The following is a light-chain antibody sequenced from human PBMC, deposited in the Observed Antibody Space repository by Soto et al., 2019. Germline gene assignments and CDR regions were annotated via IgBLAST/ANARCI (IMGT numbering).Light chain of an antibody. CDR3: QQYCRAPQYP. CDR1: QSVSRD. V-gene: IGKV3-20*01. CDR2: DAS. Sequence: EIVLTQSPGTLSLSPGVRATLSCRASQSVSRDLAWYQQKPGQAPRLLIYDASSSATGIPDRFRRSGSGTDFTLTSRRLEPDDFAVYDCQQYCRAPQYPFGQGT. J-gene: IGKJ2*01.